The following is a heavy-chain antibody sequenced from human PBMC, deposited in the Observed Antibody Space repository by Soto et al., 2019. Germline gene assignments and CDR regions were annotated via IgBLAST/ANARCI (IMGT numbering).Heavy chain of an antibody. V-gene: IGHV3-30-3*01. J-gene: IGHJ4*02. CDR2: ISYDGSKK. CDR3: AGAYAAITPGDY. Sequence: QVQLVESGGGVVQPGRSLRLSCAASGFTFSSDAMHWVRQALGKGLEWVAVISYDGSKKYYADSVKGRFTISRDNSKNTLYLQMNSLRDEDKAGYYCAGAYAAITPGDYWGQGTLVTVSS. D-gene: IGHD1-20*01. CDR1: GFTFSSDA.